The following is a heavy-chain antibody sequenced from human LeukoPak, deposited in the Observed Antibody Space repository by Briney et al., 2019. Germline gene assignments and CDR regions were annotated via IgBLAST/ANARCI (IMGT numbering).Heavy chain of an antibody. D-gene: IGHD1-26*01. V-gene: IGHV3-21*01. CDR2: ISSSSSYI. Sequence: PGGSLRLSCAASGFTFSSYSMNWVRQAPGKGLEWVSSISSSSSYIYYADSVKGRFTISRDNAKNTLYLQMNSLRAEDTAVYYCAKDLVGADPNWGQGTLVTVSS. CDR3: AKDLVGADPN. J-gene: IGHJ4*02. CDR1: GFTFSSYS.